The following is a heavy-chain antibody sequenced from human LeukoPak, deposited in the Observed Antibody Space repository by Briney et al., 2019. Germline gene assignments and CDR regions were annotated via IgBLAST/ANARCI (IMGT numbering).Heavy chain of an antibody. J-gene: IGHJ4*02. D-gene: IGHD2-21*02. CDR1: GVTFSTYD. CDR3: AKALEQETVIALDS. V-gene: IGHV3-23*01. Sequence: GGSLRLSCAAYGVTFSTYDMSWVRQAPGKGLEWVSAISGSGGSTYYADFVKGRFTISRDNSKNTLYLQMNSLRAEDTSIYFCAKALEQETVIALDSWGQGTLVTVSS. CDR2: ISGSGGST.